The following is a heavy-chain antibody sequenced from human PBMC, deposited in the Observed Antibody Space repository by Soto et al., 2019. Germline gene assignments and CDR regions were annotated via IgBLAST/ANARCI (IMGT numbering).Heavy chain of an antibody. Sequence: GGSLRLSCAASGFTFSSYAMHWVRQAPGKGLEWVAVISYDGSNKYYADSVKGRFTISRDNSKNTLYLQMNSLRAEDTAVYYCARDRSYDSSGWYYWGQGTLVTVSS. CDR2: ISYDGSNK. CDR3: ARDRSYDSSGWYY. J-gene: IGHJ4*02. CDR1: GFTFSSYA. D-gene: IGHD3-22*01. V-gene: IGHV3-30-3*01.